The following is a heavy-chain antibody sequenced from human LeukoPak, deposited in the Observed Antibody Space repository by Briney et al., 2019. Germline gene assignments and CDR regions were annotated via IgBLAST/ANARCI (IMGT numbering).Heavy chain of an antibody. CDR3: ARRNSSGRGYYYYYGMDV. J-gene: IGHJ6*02. CDR1: GGSISSYY. Sequence: SETLSLTCTVSGGSISSYYWSWIRQPPGKGLEWIGYIYYSGSTNYNPSLKSRVTISVDTSKNQFSLKLSSVTAADTAVYYCARRNSSGRGYYYYYGMDVWGQGTTVTVSS. D-gene: IGHD6-19*01. V-gene: IGHV4-59*08. CDR2: IYYSGST.